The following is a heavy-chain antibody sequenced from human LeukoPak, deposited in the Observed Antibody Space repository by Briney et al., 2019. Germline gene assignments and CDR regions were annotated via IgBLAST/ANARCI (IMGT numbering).Heavy chain of an antibody. J-gene: IGHJ4*02. CDR1: GGPLSAYY. CDR2: IHDNGNT. CDR3: ATGETGSTLGGY. D-gene: IGHD1-1*01. V-gene: IGHV4-59*03. Sequence: SETLSLTCTVSGGPLSAYYWTWIRQPPGKGLEWIGYIHDNGNTNYNPSLKSRVTISVDTSKNQFSLKLSSVTAADTAVYYCATGETGSTLGGYWGQGTLVTVSS.